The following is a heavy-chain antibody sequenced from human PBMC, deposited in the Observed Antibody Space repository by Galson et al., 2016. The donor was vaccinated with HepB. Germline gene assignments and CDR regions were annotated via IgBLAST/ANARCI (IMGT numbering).Heavy chain of an antibody. CDR1: GGSFSGYY. V-gene: IGHV4-34*01. D-gene: IGHD1-1*01. CDR2: INHSGGT. J-gene: IGHJ6*02. Sequence: ETLSLTCALYGGSFSGYYWTWIRQSPGKGLEWIGQINHSGGTNYSPSLKSRVTISLDTSKNQFFLRLSSVTAADTAVYYCARRPWNLFFRSKYTLDVWGQGTTVTVSS. CDR3: ARRPWNLFFRSKYTLDV.